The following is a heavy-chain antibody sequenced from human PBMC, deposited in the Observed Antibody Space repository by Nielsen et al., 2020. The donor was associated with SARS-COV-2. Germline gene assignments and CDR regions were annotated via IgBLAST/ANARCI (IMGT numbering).Heavy chain of an antibody. D-gene: IGHD3-3*01. CDR1: GFTFSSYA. CDR3: AKLLEWELEEDYYYGMDV. Sequence: GESLKISCAASGFTFSSYAMSWVRQAPGKGLEWVSAISGSGGSTYYADSVKGRFTISRDNSKNTLYLQMNSLRAEDTAVYYCAKLLEWELEEDYYYGMDVWGQGTTVTVSS. CDR2: ISGSGGST. V-gene: IGHV3-23*01. J-gene: IGHJ6*02.